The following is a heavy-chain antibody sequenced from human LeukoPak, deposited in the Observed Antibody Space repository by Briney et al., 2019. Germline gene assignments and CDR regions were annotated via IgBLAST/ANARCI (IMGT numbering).Heavy chain of an antibody. J-gene: IGHJ4*02. CDR3: AQGFDH. CDR1: GGSFSANY. V-gene: IGHV4-34*01. CDR2: INHTGMT. Sequence: SETLSLTCAVYGGSFSANYWSWIPQPPGKGLEWIGEINHTGMTNYNPSLRSRLTMSVDTSKNQLSLKLTSVTAADTAVYYCAQGFDHWGQGTLVTVSS.